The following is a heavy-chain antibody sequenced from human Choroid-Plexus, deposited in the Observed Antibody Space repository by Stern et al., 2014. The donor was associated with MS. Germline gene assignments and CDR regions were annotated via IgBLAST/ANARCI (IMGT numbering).Heavy chain of an antibody. CDR2: VSYDGSNK. CDR3: AKDRQYLTYFFDH. J-gene: IGHJ5*02. V-gene: IGHV3-30*18. Sequence: VQLVESGGGVVQPGRPLRLSCVASGFTLGSCAMHWVRQAPGKGLEWVAGVSYDGSNKYYADSVKGRFTISRDNSLNTLYMQMSSLRPEDTAVYYCAKDRQYLTYFFDHWGQGSLVTVSS. CDR1: GFTLGSCA. D-gene: IGHD2/OR15-2a*01.